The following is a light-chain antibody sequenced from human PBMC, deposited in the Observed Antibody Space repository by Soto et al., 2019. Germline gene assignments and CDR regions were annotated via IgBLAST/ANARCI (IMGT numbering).Light chain of an antibody. CDR3: SSFATXXTXXX. CDR1: NNDVGAYPY. V-gene: IGLV2-14*01. CDR2: EVT. Sequence: QSALTQPASVSGSPGQSITISCTGTNNDVGAYPYVSWYQQHPGTAPKLIIYEVTNRPSGISDRFSGSKSGNTASLTISGLQAEDESDYYCSSFATXXTXXXFGGGT. J-gene: IGLJ2*01.